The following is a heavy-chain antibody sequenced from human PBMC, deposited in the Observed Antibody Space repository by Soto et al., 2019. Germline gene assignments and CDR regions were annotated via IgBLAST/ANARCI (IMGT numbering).Heavy chain of an antibody. CDR1: GYTFTSYD. V-gene: IGHV1-8*01. CDR2: MNPNSGNT. Sequence: ASVKVSCKASGYTFTSYDINWVRQATGQGLEWMGWMNPNSGNTGYAQKFQGRVTMTRDTSISTAYMELSRLRSDDTAVYYCARAKAGCSGGSCYFDYWGQGTLVTVSS. CDR3: ARAKAGCSGGSCYFDY. D-gene: IGHD2-15*01. J-gene: IGHJ4*02.